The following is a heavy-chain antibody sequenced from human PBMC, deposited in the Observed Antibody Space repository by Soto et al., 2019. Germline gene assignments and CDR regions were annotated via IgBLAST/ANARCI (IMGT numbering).Heavy chain of an antibody. V-gene: IGHV4-39*01. J-gene: IGHJ5*02. CDR1: GDSVSSSGSY. CDR2: IYYSGST. CDR3: ARPNSGSYVRFDP. Sequence: PSETLSLTCTVSGDSVSSSGSYWGWIRQPPGKRLEWIGTIYYSGSTYYNPSLKSRVSISVDTSKNQFSLKLTSVTAADTAVYYCARPNSGSYVRFDPWGQGTLVTVSS. D-gene: IGHD1-26*01.